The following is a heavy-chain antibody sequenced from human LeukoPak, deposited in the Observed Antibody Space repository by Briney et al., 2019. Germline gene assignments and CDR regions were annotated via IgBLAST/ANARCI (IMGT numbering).Heavy chain of an antibody. Sequence: SETLSLTCTVSGGSISGSSYYWGWIRQPPGKGLEWIGSIYYSGSTYYNPSLKSRVTISVDTSKNQFSLRLSSVTAADTAVYYCARQGYSGSYRQGVWYFDLWGRGTLVTVSS. J-gene: IGHJ2*01. CDR1: GGSISGSSYY. V-gene: IGHV4-39*01. D-gene: IGHD1-26*01. CDR2: IYYSGST. CDR3: ARQGYSGSYRQGVWYFDL.